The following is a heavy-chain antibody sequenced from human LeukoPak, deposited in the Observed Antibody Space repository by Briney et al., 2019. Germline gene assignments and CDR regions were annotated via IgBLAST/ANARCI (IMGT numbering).Heavy chain of an antibody. J-gene: IGHJ6*03. CDR3: ARRGGKNYGDYLLYYYYMDV. CDR1: GYTFSSYG. Sequence: ASVKVSCKASGYTFSSYGISWVRQAPGQGLEWMGWISAYNGDTHYAQKFQGRVTMTTDTSTSTAYMELRSLRSDDTAMYYCARRGGKNYGDYLLYYYYMDVWGKGTTVTVSS. D-gene: IGHD4-17*01. V-gene: IGHV1-18*01. CDR2: ISAYNGDT.